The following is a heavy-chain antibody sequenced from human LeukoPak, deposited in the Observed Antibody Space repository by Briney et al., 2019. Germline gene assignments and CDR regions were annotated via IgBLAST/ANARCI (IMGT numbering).Heavy chain of an antibody. CDR1: GGSISSYY. J-gene: IGHJ5*02. Sequence: SETLSLTCTVSGGSISSYYWSWIRQPPGKGLEWIGYIYYSGSTNYNPSLKSRVTISVDTSKNQFSLKLSSVTAADTAVYYCARVKGRLSWFDPWGQGTLFTVSS. CDR3: ARVKGRLSWFDP. V-gene: IGHV4-59*08. CDR2: IYYSGST.